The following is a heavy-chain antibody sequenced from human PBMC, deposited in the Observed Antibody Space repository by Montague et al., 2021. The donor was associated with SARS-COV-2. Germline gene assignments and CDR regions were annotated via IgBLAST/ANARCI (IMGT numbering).Heavy chain of an antibody. CDR3: ARAGYSTGFGWFDP. V-gene: IGHV4-39*01. J-gene: IGHJ5*02. D-gene: IGHD6-19*01. Sequence: SETLSLTCSVSGGSISSRNLFWGWIRQPPGKGLEWIGSVYYSGSTYYKPSLKSRITISVDTSKNQFSLRLASVTAADTAVYYCARAGYSTGFGWFDPWGQGTLVTVSS. CDR2: VYYSGST. CDR1: GGSISSRNLF.